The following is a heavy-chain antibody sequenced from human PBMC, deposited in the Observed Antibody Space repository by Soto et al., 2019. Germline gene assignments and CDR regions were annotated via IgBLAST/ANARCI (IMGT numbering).Heavy chain of an antibody. J-gene: IGHJ4*02. CDR1: GYTFTNYG. CDR2: ISTYNGNT. CDR3: ARVLARYYEFWGGYFEY. D-gene: IGHD3-3*01. V-gene: IGHV1-18*01. Sequence: QVQLVQSGAEVKKPGASVKVSCKASGYTFTNYGISWVRQAPGQGLEWMGWISTYNGNTNYAQNLQDRVTMTTDTSTSTAYMELRSLRSDDTAVFYCARVLARYYEFWGGYFEYWGQGSLVTVSS.